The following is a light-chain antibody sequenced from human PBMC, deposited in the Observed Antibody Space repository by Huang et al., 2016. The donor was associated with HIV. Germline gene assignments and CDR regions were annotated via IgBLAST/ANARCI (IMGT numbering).Light chain of an antibody. CDR1: QNIKSY. Sequence: DIQMTQSPSSLSASVGDRVTITCRASQNIKSYLNGYQQKPGKAPKVLIYAGSILQSGVPSRFSGTESGTHFTLTINSLRPEDFATYYCQQTYDTPWTFGHGTKVEIK. CDR3: QQTYDTPWT. V-gene: IGKV1-39*01. J-gene: IGKJ1*01. CDR2: AGS.